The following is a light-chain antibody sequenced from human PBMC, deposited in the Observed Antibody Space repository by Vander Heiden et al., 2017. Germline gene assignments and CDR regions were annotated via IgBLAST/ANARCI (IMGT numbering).Light chain of an antibody. CDR3: SSYTSITTVI. CDR2: DVT. Sequence: QSALTQPASLSGSPGQSLPISCTGTSSDVGVYNYVSWYQQHPGKAPKLIIYDVTNRPSGVSNRFSGSKSGNTASLTISGLQAEDEADYYCSSYTSITTVIFGGGTKLTVL. J-gene: IGLJ2*01. CDR1: SSDVGVYNY. V-gene: IGLV2-14*01.